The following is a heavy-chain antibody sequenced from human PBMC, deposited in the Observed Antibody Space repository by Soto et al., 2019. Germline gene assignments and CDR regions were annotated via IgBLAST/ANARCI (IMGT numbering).Heavy chain of an antibody. CDR1: GGTFSSYA. Sequence: QVQLVQFGAEVKKPGSSVKVSCKASGGTFSSYAISWVRQAPGQGLEWMGGIIPIFGTANYAQKFQGRVTITADESTSTAYMELSSLRSEDTAVYYCARVSSGYSYAFYGMDVWGQGTTVTVSS. CDR2: IIPIFGTA. V-gene: IGHV1-69*12. J-gene: IGHJ6*02. D-gene: IGHD5-18*01. CDR3: ARVSSGYSYAFYGMDV.